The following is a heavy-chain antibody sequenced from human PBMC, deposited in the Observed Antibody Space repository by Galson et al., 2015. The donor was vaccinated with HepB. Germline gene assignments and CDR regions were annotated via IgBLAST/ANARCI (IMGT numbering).Heavy chain of an antibody. J-gene: IGHJ5*02. V-gene: IGHV6-1*01. CDR1: GDSVSSNSAA. CDR2: TYYRSKWYN. CDR3: ASEKLRPKYYYGSGSYYNRDWFDP. D-gene: IGHD3-10*01. Sequence: CAISGDSVSSNSAAWNWIRQSPSRGLEWLGRTYYRSKWYNDYAVSVKSRITINPDTSKNQFSLQLNSVTPEDTAVYYCASEKLRPKYYYGSGSYYNRDWFDPWGQGTLVTVSS.